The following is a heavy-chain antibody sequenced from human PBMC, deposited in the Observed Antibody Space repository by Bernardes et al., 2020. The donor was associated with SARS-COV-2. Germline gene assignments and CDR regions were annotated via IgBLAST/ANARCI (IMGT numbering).Heavy chain of an antibody. V-gene: IGHV1-2*02. CDR1: GYTLIDYY. Sequence: ASVKVSCKASGYTLIDYYMHWVRQAPGQGLEWMGWINPHSGGTNYAQKFQGRVTVTRDTSISTAYMELSRLTSDDTAVYYCARDLDRLYSGSRTDAFDIWGQGTMVTVSS. CDR3: ARDLDRLYSGSRTDAFDI. J-gene: IGHJ3*02. D-gene: IGHD1-26*01. CDR2: INPHSGGT.